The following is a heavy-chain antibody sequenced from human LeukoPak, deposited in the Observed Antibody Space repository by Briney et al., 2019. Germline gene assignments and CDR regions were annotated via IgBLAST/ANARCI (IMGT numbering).Heavy chain of an antibody. CDR2: IYYSGST. D-gene: IGHD3-22*01. V-gene: IGHV4-59*08. J-gene: IGHJ3*02. Sequence: PSETLSLTCTVSGGSISSYYWSWIRQPPGKGLEWIGYIYYSGSTNYNPSLKSRVTISVDTSKNQFSLKLSSVTAADTAVYYCARLRDYYDSSGYYLDAFDIWGQGTMVTVSS. CDR3: ARLRDYYDSSGYYLDAFDI. CDR1: GGSISSYY.